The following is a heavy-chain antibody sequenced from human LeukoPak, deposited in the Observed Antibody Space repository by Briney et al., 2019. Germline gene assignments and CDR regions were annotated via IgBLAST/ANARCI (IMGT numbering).Heavy chain of an antibody. D-gene: IGHD6-13*01. CDR1: GGSISGGGYY. Sequence: PSETLSLTCTVSGGSISGGGYYWSWIRQHPGKGLEWIGYIYYSGSTYYNPSLKSRVTISVDTTKSQFSLRLSSVTAADTAVYYCARGESSGWYYFNYWGQGTLVTVSS. V-gene: IGHV4-31*03. CDR3: ARGESSGWYYFNY. CDR2: IYYSGST. J-gene: IGHJ4*02.